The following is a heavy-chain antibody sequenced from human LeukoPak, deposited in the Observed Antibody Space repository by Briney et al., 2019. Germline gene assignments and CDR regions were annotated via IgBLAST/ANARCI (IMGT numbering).Heavy chain of an antibody. Sequence: PGGSLRLSCAASGFTFSSYAMSWVRQAPGKGLEWVSGISWNSGSIGYADSVKGRFTISRDNAKNSLYLQMNSLRAEDTALYYCAKGIPYYFDYWGQGTLVTVSS. CDR2: ISWNSGSI. CDR3: AKGIPYYFDY. V-gene: IGHV3-9*01. CDR1: GFTFSSYA. J-gene: IGHJ4*02.